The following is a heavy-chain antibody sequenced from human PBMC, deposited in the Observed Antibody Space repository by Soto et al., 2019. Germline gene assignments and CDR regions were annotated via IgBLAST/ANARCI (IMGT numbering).Heavy chain of an antibody. J-gene: IGHJ5*02. CDR2: IIPILGTA. Sequence: QVQLVQSGAEVKKPGSSVKVSCKASGGTFSSYAISWVRQAPGQGLEWMGGIIPILGTANYAQKFQGRVTITADESPSTAYMELSSLRSEDTAVYYCARGYYGGNPFNWFDPWGQGTLVTVSS. V-gene: IGHV1-69*01. D-gene: IGHD4-17*01. CDR1: GGTFSSYA. CDR3: ARGYYGGNPFNWFDP.